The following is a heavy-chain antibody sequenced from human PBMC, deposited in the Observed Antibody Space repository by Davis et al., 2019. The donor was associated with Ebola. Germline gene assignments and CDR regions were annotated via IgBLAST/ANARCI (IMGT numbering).Heavy chain of an antibody. Sequence: GESLKISCTGSGYSFTSYWIGCVRQIPGKGLEWMANIYPGDSDTRSSPSFQGQVTISADKSISTAYLQWSSLKASDTAMYYCARGILTGYYPSDFDYWGQGTLVTVSS. V-gene: IGHV5-51*01. J-gene: IGHJ4*02. CDR3: ARGILTGYYPSDFDY. CDR1: GYSFTSYW. CDR2: IYPGDSDT. D-gene: IGHD3-9*01.